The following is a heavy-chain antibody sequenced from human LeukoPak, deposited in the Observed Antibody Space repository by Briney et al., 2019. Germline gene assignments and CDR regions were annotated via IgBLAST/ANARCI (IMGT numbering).Heavy chain of an antibody. CDR1: GFTVSSDY. D-gene: IGHD2-2*01. V-gene: IGHV3-53*01. Sequence: GSLRLSCAASGFTVSSDYMSWVRQAPGKGLEWVSLIYSGGTTYYADSVKGRFTISRDNSKNTLHLQMNSLRADDTAVYYCARGTRPYFDNWGQGILVTVSS. CDR3: ARGTRPYFDN. CDR2: IYSGGTT. J-gene: IGHJ4*02.